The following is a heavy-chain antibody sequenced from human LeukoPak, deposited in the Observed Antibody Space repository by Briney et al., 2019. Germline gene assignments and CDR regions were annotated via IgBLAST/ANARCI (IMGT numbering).Heavy chain of an antibody. V-gene: IGHV4-59*08. J-gene: IGHJ4*02. CDR3: ARLGRYMAATGTPNFDY. CDR1: GGSISPYL. Sequence: SSETLSLTCSVSGGSISPYLWSWIRQPPGEGLEWIGYIYYNGGTNSSPSLKSRVTMSVDSSKNQFSLRLRSVTAADTAVYYCARLGRYMAATGTPNFDYWGQGILVTVSS. CDR2: IYYNGGT. D-gene: IGHD1-26*01.